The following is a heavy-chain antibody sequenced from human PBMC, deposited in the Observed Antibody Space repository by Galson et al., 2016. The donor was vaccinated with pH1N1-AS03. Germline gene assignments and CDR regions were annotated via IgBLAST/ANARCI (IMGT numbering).Heavy chain of an antibody. D-gene: IGHD6-6*01. CDR2: LFSHGDT. J-gene: IGHJ3*01. Sequence: TLSLTCIVSGASISRGSHYWSWIRQPAGKGLEWIGRLFSHGDTNYSPSLKDRVTISGDTSKNEFSLQLTSVTAADTAVYYCARTRAARPADAFDVWGQGTTVTVSS. CDR1: GASISRGSHY. V-gene: IGHV4-61*02. CDR3: ARTRAARPADAFDV.